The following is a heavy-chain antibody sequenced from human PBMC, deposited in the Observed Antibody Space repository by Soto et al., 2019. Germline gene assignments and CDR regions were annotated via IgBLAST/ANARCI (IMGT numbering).Heavy chain of an antibody. J-gene: IGHJ6*02. D-gene: IGHD3-3*01. CDR3: AKGLWYYDFWSGYYDHYYYYGMDV. Sequence: GGSLRLSCAASGFTFSSYGMHWVRQAPGKGLEWVAVISYDGSNKYYADSVKGRFTISRDNSKNTLYLQMNSLRAEDTAVYYCAKGLWYYDFWSGYYDHYYYYGMDVWGQGTTVTVSS. CDR2: ISYDGSNK. V-gene: IGHV3-30*18. CDR1: GFTFSSYG.